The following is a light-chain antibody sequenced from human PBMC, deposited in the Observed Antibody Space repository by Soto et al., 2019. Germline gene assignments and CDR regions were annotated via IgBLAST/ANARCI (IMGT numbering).Light chain of an antibody. CDR2: EVS. J-gene: IGLJ2*01. CDR1: SSDVGGYNY. CDR3: ATWDASLNSPL. V-gene: IGLV2-14*01. Sequence: QSALTQPASVSGSPGQSITISCTGTSSDVGGYNYVSWYQQHPGKAPKLMIYEVSNRPSGVSNRFSGSKTGTSASLAISGLQFEDEADYYCATWDASLNSPLFGGGTKLTVL.